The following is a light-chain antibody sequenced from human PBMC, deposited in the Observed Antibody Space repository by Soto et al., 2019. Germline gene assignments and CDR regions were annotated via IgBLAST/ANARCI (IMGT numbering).Light chain of an antibody. CDR3: AAWDATLSGYV. CDR2: KNN. Sequence: QSVLTQPPSASGTPGQRGTISCSGSSSNIGTDDVFWYLQFPGTAPKLLIYKNNQRPSGVSDRFSGSKSGTSASLAISGLRSEDEADYYCAAWDATLSGYVFGTGTKVTVL. CDR1: SSNIGTDD. J-gene: IGLJ1*01. V-gene: IGLV1-47*01.